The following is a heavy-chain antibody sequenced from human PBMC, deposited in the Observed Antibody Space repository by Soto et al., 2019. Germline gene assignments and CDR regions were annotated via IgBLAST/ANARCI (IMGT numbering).Heavy chain of an antibody. Sequence: QMQLQESGPGLVKPSQTLSLTCTVSGGSIISSDHYWTWIRQPPGKGLEWIAYIYSSGSTYYNPSLKSRVAISIDTSKNQFSLKLNSVTAADTAMYFCSRSTGRYWGQGTLVTVSS. V-gene: IGHV4-30-4*01. CDR1: GGSIISSDHY. CDR3: SRSTGRY. J-gene: IGHJ4*02. CDR2: IYSSGST.